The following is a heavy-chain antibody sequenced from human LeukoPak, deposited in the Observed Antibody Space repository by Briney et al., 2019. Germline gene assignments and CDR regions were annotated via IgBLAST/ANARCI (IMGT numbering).Heavy chain of an antibody. D-gene: IGHD5-18*01. V-gene: IGHV4-38-2*01. CDR1: GYSISSGYY. CDR3: AARGGHSYTFDY. CDR2: IYHSGST. J-gene: IGHJ4*02. Sequence: PSETLSLTCAVSGYSISSGYYWGWIRQPPGKGLEWIGSIYHSGSTYYNPSLKSRVTISVDTSKNQFSLKLSSVTAADTAVYYCAARGGHSYTFDYWGQGTLVTVSS.